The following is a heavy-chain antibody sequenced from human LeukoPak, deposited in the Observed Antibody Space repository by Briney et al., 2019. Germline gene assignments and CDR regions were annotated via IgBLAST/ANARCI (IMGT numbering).Heavy chain of an antibody. V-gene: IGHV3-30*03. Sequence: GGSLRLSCAASGFTFSSYGMHWVRQAPGKGLEWVAVISYDGSNKYYADSVKGRFTISRDNSKNTLYLQMNSLRSDDTAVYYCAVLWFGELPDDYWGQGTLVIVSS. CDR2: ISYDGSNK. J-gene: IGHJ4*02. D-gene: IGHD3-10*01. CDR3: AVLWFGELPDDY. CDR1: GFTFSSYG.